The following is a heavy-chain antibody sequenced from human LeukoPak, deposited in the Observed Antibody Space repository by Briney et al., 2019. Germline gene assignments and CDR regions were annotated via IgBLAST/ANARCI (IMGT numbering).Heavy chain of an antibody. CDR3: ARVGAYAFDI. J-gene: IGHJ3*02. Sequence: SETLSLTCTVSGGSISSYYWSWIRQPPGKGLEWIGYISYSGSTNYNPSLKSRVTMAVDTSKNQFSLKLSSVTAADTAVYYCARVGAYAFDIWGQGTMLSVSS. V-gene: IGHV4-59*01. CDR2: ISYSGST. CDR1: GGSISSYY.